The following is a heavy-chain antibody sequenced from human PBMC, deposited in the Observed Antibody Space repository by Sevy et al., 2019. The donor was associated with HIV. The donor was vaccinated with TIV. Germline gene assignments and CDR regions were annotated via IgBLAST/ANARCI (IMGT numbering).Heavy chain of an antibody. CDR3: AGVVDPAGIDHYYCGVDD. Sequence: ASVKVSCKASGYTFTDYYIHWVRQAPGQGLEWMGWINPKSGGTNYAQKFHGRVTMTRDTSISTAYMELSRLRSDDPAAYYCAGVVDPAGIDHYYCGVDDWGPGAPVTVSS. V-gene: IGHV1-2*02. D-gene: IGHD6-13*01. J-gene: IGHJ6*02. CDR2: INPKSGGT. CDR1: GYTFTDYY.